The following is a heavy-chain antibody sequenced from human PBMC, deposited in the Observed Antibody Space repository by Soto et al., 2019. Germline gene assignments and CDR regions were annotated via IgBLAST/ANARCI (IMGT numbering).Heavy chain of an antibody. CDR1: GVSITTNGYS. J-gene: IGHJ4*02. D-gene: IGHD3-16*01. CDR3: ATYTAFAKYYFDY. V-gene: IGHV4-30-2*01. Sequence: SETLSLTCAVSGVSITTNGYSWSWIRQPPGKGLEWIGYIYPSGTIFYNPSLNSRVAISADTSNNQFSLKLTSVTAADTAVYFCATYTAFAKYYFDYWGRGTLVTVSS. CDR2: IYPSGTI.